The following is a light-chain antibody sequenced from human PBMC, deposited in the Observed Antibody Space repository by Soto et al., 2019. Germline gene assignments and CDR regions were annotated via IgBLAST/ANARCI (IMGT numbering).Light chain of an antibody. V-gene: IGLV1-40*01. J-gene: IGLJ1*01. Sequence: QSVLTQPPSESGAPGQRVSISCTGSSSNIGANYDVNWYQQLPGTAPKLLIFGNINRPSGVPDRFSGSKSGISASLAITGLQAEDEADYYCQSYDSSLSGSYVFGTGTKVTVL. CDR3: QSYDSSLSGSYV. CDR1: SSNIGANYD. CDR2: GNI.